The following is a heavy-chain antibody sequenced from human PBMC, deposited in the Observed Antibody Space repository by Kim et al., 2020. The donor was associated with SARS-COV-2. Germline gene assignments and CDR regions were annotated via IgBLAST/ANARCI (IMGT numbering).Heavy chain of an antibody. CDR3: ATGPLLLWFGELLFDY. D-gene: IGHD3-10*01. CDR1: GGSISSSSYY. V-gene: IGHV4-39*01. Sequence: SETLSLTCTVSGGSISSSSYYWGWIRQPPGKGLEWIGSIYYSGSTYYNPSLKSRVTISVDTSKNQFSLKLSSVTAADTAVYYCATGPLLLWFGELLFDYWGQGTLVTVSS. CDR2: IYYSGST. J-gene: IGHJ4*02.